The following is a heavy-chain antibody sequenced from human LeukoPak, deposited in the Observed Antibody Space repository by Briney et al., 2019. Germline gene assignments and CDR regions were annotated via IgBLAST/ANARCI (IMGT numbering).Heavy chain of an antibody. V-gene: IGHV3-30*03. J-gene: IGHJ4*02. CDR3: ARVYGDILTGYYTNYFDY. CDR1: GFTFSSYG. Sequence: PGGSLRLSCAASGFTFSSYGMHWVRQAPGKGLEWVAVISYDGSNKYYADSVKGRFTISRDNSKNTLYLQMNSLRAEDTAVYYCARVYGDILTGYYTNYFDYWGQGTLVTVSS. CDR2: ISYDGSNK. D-gene: IGHD3-9*01.